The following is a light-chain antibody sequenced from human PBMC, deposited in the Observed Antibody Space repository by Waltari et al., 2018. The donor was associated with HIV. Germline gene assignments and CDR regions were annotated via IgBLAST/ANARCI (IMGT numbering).Light chain of an antibody. CDR2: DTS. J-gene: IGLJ2*01. V-gene: IGLV7-46*01. Sequence: QAVVTQEPSLTVSPGGTVTLICDSSTGAVTSDHYPYWFQRTPGQAPRTLIYDTSNKHSWTPARFSGSLLGGKAALTLSGAQPEDEAEYYCLLSYGGARVFGGGTKLTVL. CDR1: TGAVTSDHY. CDR3: LLSYGGARV.